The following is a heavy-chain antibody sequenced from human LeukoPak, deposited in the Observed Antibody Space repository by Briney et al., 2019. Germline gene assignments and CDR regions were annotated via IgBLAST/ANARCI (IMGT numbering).Heavy chain of an antibody. CDR1: GFTFSHYA. V-gene: IGHV3-23*01. CDR2: INTGGSA. J-gene: IGHJ4*02. CDR3: AKVPRGHYFDY. Sequence: GGSLRLSCAASGFTFSHYAVSWVRQAPGKGLKWVSSINTGGSAYYADSVKGRFTISRDNSMNTLYLQMNSLRAEDTAVYYCAKVPRGHYFDYWGQGTLVTVSS. D-gene: IGHD3-10*01.